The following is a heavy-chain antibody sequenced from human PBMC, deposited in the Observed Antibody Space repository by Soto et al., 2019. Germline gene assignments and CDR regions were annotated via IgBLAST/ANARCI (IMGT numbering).Heavy chain of an antibody. CDR3: ARDPITMTPFDP. CDR2: IYSGGST. Sequence: VGSLRLSCAASGFTVSSNYMSWVRQAPGKGLEWVSVIYSGGSTYYADSVKGRFTISRDNSKNTLYLQMNSLRAEETAVYYCARDPITMTPFDPWGQGTLVTVSS. V-gene: IGHV3-53*01. J-gene: IGHJ5*02. CDR1: GFTVSSNY. D-gene: IGHD3-22*01.